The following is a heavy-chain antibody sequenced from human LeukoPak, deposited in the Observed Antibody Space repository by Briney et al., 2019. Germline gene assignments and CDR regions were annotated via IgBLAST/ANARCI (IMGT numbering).Heavy chain of an antibody. CDR1: GGSISGYY. J-gene: IGHJ4*02. CDR2: IDYSGAT. V-gene: IGHV4-59*01. Sequence: SETLSLTCTVSGGSISGYYWSWIRQPPGKGLEWIAYIDYSGATKFNPSLKSRVTITLDTSKNQFSLKLSSVTAADTAVYYCARDRRGYYDSSGHFDYWGQGTLVTVSS. D-gene: IGHD3-22*01. CDR3: ARDRRGYYDSSGHFDY.